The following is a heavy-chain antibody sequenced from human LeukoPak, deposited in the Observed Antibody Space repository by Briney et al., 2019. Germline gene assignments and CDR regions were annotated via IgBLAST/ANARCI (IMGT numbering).Heavy chain of an antibody. Sequence: SETLSLNCAVYGESFSGYYWNWIGQPPGQGLEWVGEINNSGSTNYNPSLKSRVTMSVDTSKNQFSLKLSSVTAADTAVYYCARGPYYGSGSFPYWGQGTLVTVSS. CDR2: INNSGST. CDR1: GESFSGYY. J-gene: IGHJ4*02. CDR3: ARGPYYGSGSFPY. V-gene: IGHV4-34*01. D-gene: IGHD3-10*01.